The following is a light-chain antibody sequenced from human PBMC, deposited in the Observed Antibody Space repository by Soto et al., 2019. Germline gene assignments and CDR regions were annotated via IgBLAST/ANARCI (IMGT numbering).Light chain of an antibody. J-gene: IGKJ1*01. CDR1: QSVSSN. CDR2: GAS. CDR3: QQYNNWPPWT. V-gene: IGKV3-15*01. Sequence: EILMAQSPATLSVSPGARGTLSCRASQSVSSNLAWYQQKPGQAPRLVIYGASARATGIPSRFSGSVSGTEFTLTISSLQSEDFAVYYCQQYNNWPPWTFGQGTKVDIK.